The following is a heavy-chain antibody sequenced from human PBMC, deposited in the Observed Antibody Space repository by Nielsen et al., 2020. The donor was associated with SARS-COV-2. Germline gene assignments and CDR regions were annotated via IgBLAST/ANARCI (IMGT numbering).Heavy chain of an antibody. J-gene: IGHJ6*02. Sequence: GGSLRLSCAASGLTFSSYSMNWVRQAPGKGLEWVSSISRTSFIYYADSVKGRFTISRDNAKNSQYLQMNSLRADDTAVYYCARDEAYYDSSGYSTYYYFGMDVWGQGTTVTVSS. CDR3: ARDEAYYDSSGYSTYYYFGMDV. CDR1: GLTFSSYS. CDR2: ISRTSFI. V-gene: IGHV3-21*01. D-gene: IGHD3-22*01.